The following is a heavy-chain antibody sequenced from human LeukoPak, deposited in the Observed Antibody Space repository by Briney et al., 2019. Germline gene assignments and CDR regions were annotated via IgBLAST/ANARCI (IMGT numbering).Heavy chain of an antibody. D-gene: IGHD2-2*01. CDR1: GFTFSSYA. Sequence: GGSLRLSCAASGFTFSSYAMHWVRQAPGKGLEWVAVISHDGSNKYYADSVKGRFTISRDNSKNTLYLQMNSLRAEDTAVYYCARDPTPYQLLSDAFDIWGQGTMVTVSS. CDR3: ARDPTPYQLLSDAFDI. CDR2: ISHDGSNK. J-gene: IGHJ3*02. V-gene: IGHV3-30-3*01.